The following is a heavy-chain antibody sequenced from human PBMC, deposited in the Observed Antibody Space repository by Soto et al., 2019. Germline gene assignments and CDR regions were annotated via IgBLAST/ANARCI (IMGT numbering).Heavy chain of an antibody. Sequence: PGGSLRLSCAASGFTFSSYSMNWVRQAPGKGLEWVSSISSSSNYIYYADSMKGRFTISRDNAKNSLYLQMNSLRAEDTGVYYCARDLVGATIWGQRTLVTVSS. CDR1: GFTFSSYS. D-gene: IGHD1-26*01. CDR2: ISSSSNYI. CDR3: ARDLVGATI. J-gene: IGHJ4*02. V-gene: IGHV3-21*01.